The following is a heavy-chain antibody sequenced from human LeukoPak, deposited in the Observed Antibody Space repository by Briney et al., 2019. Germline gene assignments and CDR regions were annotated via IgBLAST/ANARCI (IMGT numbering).Heavy chain of an antibody. V-gene: IGHV4-59*08. Sequence: PSETLSLTCTVSGGSISSYYWSWIRQPPGKGLEWIGYIYYSGSTNYNPSLKSRVTISVDTSKNQFSLKLSSVTAADTAVYYCAIQGGGFWYFDLWGRGALVTVSS. D-gene: IGHD6-25*01. J-gene: IGHJ2*01. CDR1: GGSISSYY. CDR3: AIQGGGFWYFDL. CDR2: IYYSGST.